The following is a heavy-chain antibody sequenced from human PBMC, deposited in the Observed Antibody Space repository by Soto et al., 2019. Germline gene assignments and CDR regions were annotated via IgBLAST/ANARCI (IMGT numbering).Heavy chain of an antibody. J-gene: IGHJ6*02. CDR2: ISFSGDVT. D-gene: IGHD2-8*01. CDR3: ARENGHPGHNYAMDV. Sequence: LRLSFAASGFSFSDSYMSWIRQAPGKGLEWVSYISFSGDVTRYSDSVEGRFTVSRDNAKKSLFLQMNSLRVEDTAVYYCARENGHPGHNYAMDVWGQGTTVTVSS. CDR1: GFSFSDSY. V-gene: IGHV3-11*01.